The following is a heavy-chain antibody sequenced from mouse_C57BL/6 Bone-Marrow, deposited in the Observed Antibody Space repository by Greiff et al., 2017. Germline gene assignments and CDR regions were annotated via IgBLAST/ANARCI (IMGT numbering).Heavy chain of an antibody. CDR3: TNPLITTVVATDFYAMDY. D-gene: IGHD1-1*01. V-gene: IGHV14-4*01. CDR2: IDPENGNA. J-gene: IGHJ4*01. Sequence: EVQLQQSGAELVRPGASVKLSCTASGFNIKDDYMPWVKQRPEQGLEWIGWIDPENGNAEYASKFQGKATITADTSSNTAYLQISSLTSEDTAVYYCTNPLITTVVATDFYAMDYWGQGTSVTVSS. CDR1: GFNIKDDY.